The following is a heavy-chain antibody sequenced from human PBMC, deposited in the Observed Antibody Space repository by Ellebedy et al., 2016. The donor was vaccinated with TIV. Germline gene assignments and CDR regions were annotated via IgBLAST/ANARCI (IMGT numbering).Heavy chain of an antibody. V-gene: IGHV3-48*04. CDR3: ASGFTHYGAFDI. D-gene: IGHD3-16*01. J-gene: IGHJ3*02. CDR1: GFTFSNYD. Sequence: GESLKISXATSGFTFSNYDMNWVRQAPGKGLEWVSFISSGSSIISYADSVKGRFTISRDNAKNTLYLQMNSLRAEDTAVYYCASGFTHYGAFDIWGQGTMVTVSS. CDR2: ISSGSSII.